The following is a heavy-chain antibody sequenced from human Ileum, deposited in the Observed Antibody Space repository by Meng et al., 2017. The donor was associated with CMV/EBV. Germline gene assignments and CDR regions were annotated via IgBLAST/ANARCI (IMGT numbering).Heavy chain of an antibody. V-gene: IGHV4-59*01. CDR1: GGSISSYY. Sequence: QVQLQESGPGLVKPSETLSLTCTGSGGSISSYYWSWIRQPPGKGLEWIGYIYYSGSTNYNPSLKSRVTISVDTSKNQFSLKLSSVTAADTAVYYCARDGAMVRGNWFDPWGQGTLVTVSS. D-gene: IGHD3-10*01. CDR3: ARDGAMVRGNWFDP. CDR2: IYYSGST. J-gene: IGHJ5*02.